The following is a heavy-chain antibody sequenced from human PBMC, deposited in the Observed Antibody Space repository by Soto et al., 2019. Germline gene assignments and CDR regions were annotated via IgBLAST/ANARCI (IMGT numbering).Heavy chain of an antibody. V-gene: IGHV3-7*05. CDR1: GFTFTNCW. CDR2: IKQDGSEK. D-gene: IGHD4-17*01. CDR3: ARDSMTTYVYYYYYGMDV. Sequence: EVQLVESGGGLVQPGGSLRLSCAASGFTFTNCWMSWVHQAPGKGLEWVANIKQDGSEKYYVDSVKGRFTISRDNAKNSLYLQMDSLRAEDTAVYYCARDSMTTYVYYYYYGMDVWGQGTTVTVSS. J-gene: IGHJ6*02.